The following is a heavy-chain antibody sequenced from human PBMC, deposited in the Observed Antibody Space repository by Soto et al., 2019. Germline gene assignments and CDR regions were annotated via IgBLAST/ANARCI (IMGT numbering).Heavy chain of an antibody. V-gene: IGHV3-23*01. D-gene: IGHD3-10*01. CDR3: AKVGYGAGLLDY. J-gene: IGHJ4*02. CDR2: ISAGGGGT. CDR1: AFTVRRYS. Sequence: AFTVRRYSMHRVSQSPGKGLEWVSTISAGGGGTFYTDSVKGRYTISRDNSKDTGYLQMNTVRAEDTAVYYCAKVGYGAGLLDYWGQGTLVTVSS.